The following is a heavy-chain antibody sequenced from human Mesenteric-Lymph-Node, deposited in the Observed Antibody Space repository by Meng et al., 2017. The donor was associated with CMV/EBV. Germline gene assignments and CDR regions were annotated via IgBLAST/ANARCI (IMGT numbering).Heavy chain of an antibody. J-gene: IGHJ4*01. Sequence: GGSLRLSCKGSGYSFTSYWIDWVRQLPGKGLEWMGIIYPGDSDTRYSPSFQGQVTISADKSISTAYLQWSSLKASDTAVYYCARGSGTYPYFDYWGHGTLVTVSS. CDR1: GYSFTSYW. D-gene: IGHD1-26*01. CDR2: IYPGDSDT. CDR3: ARGSGTYPYFDY. V-gene: IGHV5-51*01.